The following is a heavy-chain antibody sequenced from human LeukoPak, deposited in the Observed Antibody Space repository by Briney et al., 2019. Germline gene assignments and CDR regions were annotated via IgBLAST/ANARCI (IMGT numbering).Heavy chain of an antibody. J-gene: IGHJ4*02. Sequence: SETLSLTCTVSGGSISSSSYYWGWIRQPPGKGLEWIGSIYYSGSTYYNPSLKSRVTISVDTSKNQFSLKLSSVTAADTAVYYCARYRPGRPMYYFDYWGQGTLVTVS. V-gene: IGHV4-39*01. CDR1: GGSISSSSYY. CDR2: IYYSGST. CDR3: ARYRPGRPMYYFDY.